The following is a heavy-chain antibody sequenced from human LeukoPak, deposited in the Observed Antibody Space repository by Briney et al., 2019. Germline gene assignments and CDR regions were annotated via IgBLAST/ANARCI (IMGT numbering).Heavy chain of an antibody. CDR2: IIPIFGTA. D-gene: IGHD3-9*01. J-gene: IGHJ3*02. CDR3: AAPRYDKNDAFDI. V-gene: IGHV1-69*05. Sequence: GASVKVSCKASGYTFTSYYMHWVRQAPGQGLEWMGGIIPIFGTANYAQKFQGRVTITTDESTSTAYMELSSLRSEDTAVYYCAAPRYDKNDAFDIWGQGTMVTVSS. CDR1: GYTFTSYY.